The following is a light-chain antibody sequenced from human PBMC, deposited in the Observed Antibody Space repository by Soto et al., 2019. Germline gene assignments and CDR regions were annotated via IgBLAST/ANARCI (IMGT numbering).Light chain of an antibody. V-gene: IGKV3D-20*02. CDR3: QQRSNWPPEIT. CDR2: GPS. CDR1: QSISSRY. Sequence: EIALTQSPRTLSVYPGERATLSCRASQSISSRYLAWYQQKPGQAPRLLIYGPSNRATGIPDRFSGSGSGTDFTLNISRLEAGDFALYYCQQRSNWPPEITFGQGTRLEIK. J-gene: IGKJ5*01.